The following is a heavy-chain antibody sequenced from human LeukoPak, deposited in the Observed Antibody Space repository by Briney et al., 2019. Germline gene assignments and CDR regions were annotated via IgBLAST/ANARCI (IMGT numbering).Heavy chain of an antibody. CDR2: IYYSGSI. CDR3: ARVGGGQLADY. Sequence: PSETLSLTCTVSGASISSYYWSWIRQPPGKGLEWIGDIYYSGSIKYNPSLKSRVTMSVDTSKNQFSLKLSSVTAADTAVYYCARVGGGQLADYWGQGTLVTVSS. V-gene: IGHV4-59*01. CDR1: GASISSYY. J-gene: IGHJ4*02. D-gene: IGHD2-15*01.